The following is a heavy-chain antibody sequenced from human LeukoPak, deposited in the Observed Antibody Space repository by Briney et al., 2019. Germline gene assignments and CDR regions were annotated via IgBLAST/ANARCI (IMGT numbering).Heavy chain of an antibody. J-gene: IGHJ4*02. Sequence: ASVKVSCKASGYTFTSYGISWVRQAPGQGLEWMGGISAYNGNTNYAQKLQGRVTMTTDTSTSTAYMELRSLRSDDTAVYYCARDRSRYCSGGSCYSGYYWGQGTLVTVSS. CDR1: GYTFTSYG. V-gene: IGHV1-18*01. CDR2: ISAYNGNT. D-gene: IGHD2-15*01. CDR3: ARDRSRYCSGGSCYSGYY.